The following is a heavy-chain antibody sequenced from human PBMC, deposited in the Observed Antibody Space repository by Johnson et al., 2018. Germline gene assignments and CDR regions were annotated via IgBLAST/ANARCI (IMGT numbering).Heavy chain of an antibody. CDR2: IGTAGDT. J-gene: IGHJ3*02. D-gene: IGHD5-18*01. V-gene: IGHV3-13*01. CDR3: AIDRVQLWFDAFDI. CDR1: GFTFSSYD. Sequence: VQLVESGGGLVQPGGSLRLSCAASGFTFSSYDMHWVRQATGKGLEWVSAIGTAGDTYYPGSVKGRFTLSRENAKNSFYLQMNSLRAGDTGVYYCAIDRVQLWFDAFDIWGQGTMVTVSS.